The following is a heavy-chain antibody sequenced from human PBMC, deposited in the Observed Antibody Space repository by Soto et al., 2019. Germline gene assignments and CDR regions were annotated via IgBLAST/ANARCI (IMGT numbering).Heavy chain of an antibody. Sequence: GGSLRVSCAGAGFTGTDSYMTWLRQAPVKAPEWISYISNSGNTIYFAASVKGRFTLSRDSATNSLHLHMTSLRDEDTAVYYCVRIPDTAIQLWSEYFFDNWGQGTLVTVSS. V-gene: IGHV3-11*01. D-gene: IGHD5-18*01. J-gene: IGHJ4*02. CDR1: GFTGTDSY. CDR3: VRIPDTAIQLWSEYFFDN. CDR2: ISNSGNTI.